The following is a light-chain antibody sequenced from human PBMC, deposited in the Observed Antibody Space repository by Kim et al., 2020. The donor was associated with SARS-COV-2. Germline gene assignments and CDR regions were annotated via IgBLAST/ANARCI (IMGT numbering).Light chain of an antibody. CDR2: AAS. Sequence: DIQMTQSPSSLSASVGDRVAITCRASRSISNNLNWYQQKPGKAPNLLIYAASNLETGVSSRFSGSGSGTDFTLLISNLQPDDSATYYCQQSDIIPYTFAQGTKLEI. J-gene: IGKJ2*01. CDR3: QQSDIIPYT. V-gene: IGKV1-39*01. CDR1: RSISNN.